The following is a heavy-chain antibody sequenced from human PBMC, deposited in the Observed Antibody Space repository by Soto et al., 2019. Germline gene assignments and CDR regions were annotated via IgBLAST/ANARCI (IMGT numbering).Heavy chain of an antibody. D-gene: IGHD5-12*01. J-gene: IGHJ4*02. CDR1: GGTFSSYT. Sequence: QVQLVQSGAEVKKPGSSVKVSCKASGGTFSSYTISWVRQAPGQGLEWMGRIIPILGIANYAQKFQGRVTITADKSTSTAYMELSSLRSEDTAVYYCASRVIDPSGYDYSPTDYWGQGTLVTVSS. CDR3: ASRVIDPSGYDYSPTDY. V-gene: IGHV1-69*02. CDR2: IIPILGIA.